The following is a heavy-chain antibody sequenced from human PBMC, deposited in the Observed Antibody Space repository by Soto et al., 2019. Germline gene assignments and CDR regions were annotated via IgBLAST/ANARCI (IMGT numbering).Heavy chain of an antibody. CDR3: VRQQTTVPTQAYFDY. Sequence: SETLSLTCTVSGGSVTNSSYYWGWIRQSPGKGLDWIGSVYYRGRSYSKSSVKSRVTISVDTSKNRFSLSLNSVTASHTAVYFCVRQQTTVPTQAYFDYWGRGALVTLSS. CDR1: GGSVTNSSYY. CDR2: VYYRGRS. J-gene: IGHJ4*02. D-gene: IGHD4-17*01. V-gene: IGHV4-39*01.